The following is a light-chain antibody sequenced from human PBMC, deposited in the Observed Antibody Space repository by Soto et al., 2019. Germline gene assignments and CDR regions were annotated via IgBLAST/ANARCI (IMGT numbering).Light chain of an antibody. Sequence: EIVLTQSPATLSLSPGERATLSCRASQSISSHLAWYQQKPGQAPRLLMYDAANRATGIPARFSGSGSGTDFTLPITSLEPEDFAVYYCQQRSNWPLTFGGGTKVEIK. CDR2: DAA. CDR1: QSISSH. J-gene: IGKJ4*01. CDR3: QQRSNWPLT. V-gene: IGKV3-11*01.